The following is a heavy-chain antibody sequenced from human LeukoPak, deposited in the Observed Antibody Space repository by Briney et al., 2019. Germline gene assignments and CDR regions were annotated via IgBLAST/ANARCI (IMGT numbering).Heavy chain of an antibody. Sequence: SETLSLTCAVSGVSISSSNWWSWVRQPPGKGLEWIGEIYHSGSTNYNPSLKSRVTISVDKSKNQFSLKLSSVTAADTAVYYCARVVVPAAMAFNWFDPWGQGTLVTVSS. CDR1: GVSISSSNW. CDR2: IYHSGST. D-gene: IGHD2-2*01. V-gene: IGHV4-4*02. CDR3: ARVVVPAAMAFNWFDP. J-gene: IGHJ5*02.